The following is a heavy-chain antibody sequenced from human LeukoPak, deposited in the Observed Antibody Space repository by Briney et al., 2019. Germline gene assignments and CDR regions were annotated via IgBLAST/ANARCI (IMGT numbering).Heavy chain of an antibody. CDR2: ISWNSGSI. D-gene: IGHD3-22*01. J-gene: IGHJ4*02. CDR1: GFTFDDYA. Sequence: PGRSLRLSCAASGFTFDDYAMHWVRQAPGKGLEWVSGISWNSGSIGYADSVKGQFTISRDNAKNSLYLQMNSLRAEDTALYYCAKDVADSSGYGLDYWGQGTLVTVSS. CDR3: AKDVADSSGYGLDY. V-gene: IGHV3-9*01.